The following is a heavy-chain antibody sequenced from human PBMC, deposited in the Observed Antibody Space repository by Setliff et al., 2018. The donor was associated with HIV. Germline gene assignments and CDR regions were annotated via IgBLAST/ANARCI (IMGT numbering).Heavy chain of an antibody. Sequence: PSETLSLTCAVYGESFSTYFWNWIRQPPGKGLEWIGYVHQNGNINYNPSLNSRVAMSLDTSKSQFSLKLSSVTAADTGVFYCARGTYYYDNRDYFPENFYYMDVWGKGTTVTVSS. CDR1: GESFSTYF. CDR2: VHQNGNI. CDR3: ARGTYYYDNRDYFPENFYYMDV. V-gene: IGHV4-34*01. D-gene: IGHD3-22*01. J-gene: IGHJ6*03.